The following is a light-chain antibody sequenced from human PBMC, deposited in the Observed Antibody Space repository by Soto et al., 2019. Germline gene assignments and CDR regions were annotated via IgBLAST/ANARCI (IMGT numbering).Light chain of an antibody. CDR2: LNSDGSH. Sequence: QPVLTQSPSASASLGASVKLTCTLSSGHSSYAIAWHQQQPEKGPRYLMKLNSDGSHSKGDGIPDRFSGSSSGAERYLTIPGLQSEDEAAYSCQSWGPGIRGFGGGTKLTVL. J-gene: IGLJ3*02. V-gene: IGLV4-69*01. CDR1: SGHSSYA. CDR3: QSWGPGIRG.